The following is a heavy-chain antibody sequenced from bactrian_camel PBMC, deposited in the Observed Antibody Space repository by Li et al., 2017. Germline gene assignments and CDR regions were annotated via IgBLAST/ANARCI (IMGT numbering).Heavy chain of an antibody. CDR1: TYIFCTYG. V-gene: IGHV3S53*01. D-gene: IGHD2*01. CDR2: IDSGGRT. Sequence: VQLVESGGGSVQAGGSLRLSCAASTYIFCTYGMSWYRQAPGKEREFVSSIDSGGRTTYADSVKGRFTISQDNAKTTVFLEMNSLKPEDTAMYYCAADQISEGYCYTGLSDGVTARDFGFRGQGTQVTVS. CDR3: AADQISEGYCYTGLSDGVTARDFGF. J-gene: IGHJ6*01.